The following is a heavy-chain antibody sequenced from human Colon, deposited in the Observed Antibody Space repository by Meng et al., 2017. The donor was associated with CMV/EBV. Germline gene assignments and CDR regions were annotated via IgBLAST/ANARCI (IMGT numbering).Heavy chain of an antibody. Sequence: GESLMISCVASGFTFSDYYMTWIRQAPGERLEWISYIDMSGTTIFYADSVKGRFTISRDNAKRSLYLDMTSLRDDDTAVYYCVRRARGTLFDHWGQGALVTVSS. V-gene: IGHV3-11*04. D-gene: IGHD6-25*01. CDR2: IDMSGTTI. CDR3: VRRARGTLFDH. CDR1: GFTFSDYY. J-gene: IGHJ4*02.